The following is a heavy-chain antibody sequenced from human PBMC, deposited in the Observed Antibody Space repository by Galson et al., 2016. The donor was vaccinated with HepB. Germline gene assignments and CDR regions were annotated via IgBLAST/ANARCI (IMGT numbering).Heavy chain of an antibody. CDR3: ARDMSAEGMNALDV. Sequence: SETLSLTCTVSGDSVTGRKYSWTWIRQPPGKGLEWIGSFYYTGITNYNPSLKGRLTISLDTSKNQFSLKLRSVTAADTAFYYCARDMSAEGMNALDVWGQGTTVTVSS. V-gene: IGHV4-61*01. CDR1: GDSVTGRKYS. J-gene: IGHJ6*02. CDR2: FYYTGIT. D-gene: IGHD1-1*01.